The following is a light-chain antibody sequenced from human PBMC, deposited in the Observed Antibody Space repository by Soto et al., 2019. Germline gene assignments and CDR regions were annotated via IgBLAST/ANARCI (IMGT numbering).Light chain of an antibody. CDR3: QQSYTRPT. V-gene: IGKV1-39*01. CDR2: AAS. CDR1: ETISNY. J-gene: IGKJ5*01. Sequence: DIRMTQSPSCLSASVGDRVTLTCRASETISNYLNWYKQKPGKAPELLIDAASSLQKGVPSRFSGSGSGTDFTLTITSVQPEDSATYYCQQSYTRPTFGQGTRLE.